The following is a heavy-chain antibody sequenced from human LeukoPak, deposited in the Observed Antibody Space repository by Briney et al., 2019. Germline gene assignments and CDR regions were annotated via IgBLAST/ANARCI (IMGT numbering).Heavy chain of an antibody. Sequence: GGSLRLCCAASGDIFSDYYMIWIRQAPGKGLQGVSYIGTGATITYYADSVKGRFTISSDNAKNSLYLQMNSLRVEDTAVYYCARILEGYHYYMDVWGKGTTVTVSS. V-gene: IGHV3-11*04. CDR2: IGTGATIT. J-gene: IGHJ6*03. D-gene: IGHD6-13*01. CDR3: ARILEGYHYYMDV. CDR1: GDIFSDYY.